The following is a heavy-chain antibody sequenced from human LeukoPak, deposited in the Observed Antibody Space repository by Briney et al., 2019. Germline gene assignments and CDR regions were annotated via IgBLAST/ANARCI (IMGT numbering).Heavy chain of an antibody. CDR1: GFTFSSYA. Sequence: GGSLRLSCAASGFTFSSYAMHWVRQAPGKGLEWVAVISYDGSNKYYADSVKGRFTISRDNSKNTLYLQMNSLRAEDTAVYYCARWTLDSSGYYSLDYWGQGTLVTVSS. D-gene: IGHD3-22*01. V-gene: IGHV3-30-3*01. CDR2: ISYDGSNK. CDR3: ARWTLDSSGYYSLDY. J-gene: IGHJ4*02.